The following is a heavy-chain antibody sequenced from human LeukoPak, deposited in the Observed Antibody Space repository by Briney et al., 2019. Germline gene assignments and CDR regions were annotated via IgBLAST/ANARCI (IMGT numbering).Heavy chain of an antibody. D-gene: IGHD2-2*01. V-gene: IGHV3-21*01. J-gene: IGHJ6*02. CDR1: GFTFSSYS. CDR3: ARIPTDIVVVPAAIRYYYYGMDV. CDR2: ISSSSSYI. Sequence: GGSLRLSCAASGFTFSSYSMNWVRQAPGKGLEWVSSISSSSSYIYYADSVKGRFTISRDNAKNSLYLQMNSLRAEDTAVYYCARIPTDIVVVPAAIRYYYYGMDVWGQGTTVTVSS.